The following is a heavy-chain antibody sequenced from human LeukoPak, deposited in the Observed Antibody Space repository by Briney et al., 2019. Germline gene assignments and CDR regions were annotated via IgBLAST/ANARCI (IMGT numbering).Heavy chain of an antibody. D-gene: IGHD2-15*01. CDR2: IRYDGSNK. V-gene: IGHV3-30*02. J-gene: IGHJ4*02. CDR3: AKVVVVAATGTDY. Sequence: GGSLRLSCAASGFTFSSYGMHWVRQAPGKGLEWVAFIRYDGSNKYYADSAKGRFTISRDNSKNTLYLQMNSLRAEDTAVYYCAKVVVVAATGTDYWGQGTLVTVSS. CDR1: GFTFSSYG.